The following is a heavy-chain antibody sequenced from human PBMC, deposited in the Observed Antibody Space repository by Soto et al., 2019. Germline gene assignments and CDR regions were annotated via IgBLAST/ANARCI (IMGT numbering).Heavy chain of an antibody. D-gene: IGHD5-18*01. J-gene: IGHJ4*02. CDR3: ARMRGSYISPIDS. V-gene: IGHV2-70*13. Sequence: SGPTLVNPTQTLTLTCTFSGFSLNASGMCLTWIRQPPGRALEWLATIDWDGDKYYTSSLATRLTISKDTSKNQVALTVTNMQPVDTGTYFCARMRGSYISPIDSWGQGALVTVSS. CDR2: IDWDGDK. CDR1: GFSLNASGMC.